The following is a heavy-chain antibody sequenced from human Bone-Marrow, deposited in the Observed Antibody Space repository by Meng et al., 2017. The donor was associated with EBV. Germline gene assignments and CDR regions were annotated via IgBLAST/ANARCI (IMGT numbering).Heavy chain of an antibody. D-gene: IGHD3-3*01. Sequence: QVQLQQWGAGLFKPSETLSLTCAVYGGSFSGYYWSWIRQPPGKGLEWIGEINHSGSTNYNPSLKSRVTISVDTSKNQFSLKLSSVTAADTAVYYCARGLLNYDFWSGYSCWFDTWGQGTLVTVAS. V-gene: IGHV4-34*01. J-gene: IGHJ5*02. CDR2: INHSGST. CDR1: GGSFSGYY. CDR3: ARGLLNYDFWSGYSCWFDT.